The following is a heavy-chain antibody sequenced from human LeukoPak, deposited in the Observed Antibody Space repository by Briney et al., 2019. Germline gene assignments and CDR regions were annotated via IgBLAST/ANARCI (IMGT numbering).Heavy chain of an antibody. J-gene: IGHJ4*02. V-gene: IGHV4-61*01. CDR2: IYYSGST. CDR1: GGSVSSGSYY. Sequence: SETLSLTCTVSGGSVSSGSYYWSWIRQPPGKGLEWIGYIYYSGSTNYNPSLKSRVTISVDTSKNQFSLKLSSVTAADTAVYYCARDPDDYGDFDYWGQGTLVTVSS. CDR3: ARDPDDYGDFDY. D-gene: IGHD4-17*01.